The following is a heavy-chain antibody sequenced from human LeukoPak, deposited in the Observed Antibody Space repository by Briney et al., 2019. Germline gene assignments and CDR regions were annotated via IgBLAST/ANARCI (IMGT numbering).Heavy chain of an antibody. CDR3: AKRIPYSSSSAYFDY. V-gene: IGHV3-23*01. CDR2: ISDSGGDT. J-gene: IGHJ4*02. CDR1: GFTFNNYA. D-gene: IGHD6-6*01. Sequence: GGSLRLSCAVSGFTFNNYAMSWVRQAPGKGLEWVSAISDSGGDTYCADSVKGRFTISRDNFKNTLYLQMNSLRAEDTATYYCAKRIPYSSSSAYFDYWGQGTLVTVSS.